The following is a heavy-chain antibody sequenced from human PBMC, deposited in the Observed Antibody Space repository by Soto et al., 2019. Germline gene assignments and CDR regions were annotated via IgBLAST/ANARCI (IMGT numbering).Heavy chain of an antibody. CDR2: INHSGST. D-gene: IGHD2-8*02. Sequence: SETLSLTCTVSGGSISNYYWIWIRQPPGTGLEWIGEINHSGSTNYNPSLKSRVTISVDTSKNQFSLKLTSVTAADTAVYYCARDKITGLFDYWGQGTLVTVSS. CDR3: ARDKITGLFDY. CDR1: GGSISNYY. J-gene: IGHJ4*02. V-gene: IGHV4-34*01.